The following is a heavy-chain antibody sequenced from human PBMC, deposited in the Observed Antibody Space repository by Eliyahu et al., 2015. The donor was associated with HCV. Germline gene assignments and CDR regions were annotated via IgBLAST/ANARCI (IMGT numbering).Heavy chain of an antibody. D-gene: IGHD3-3*01. Sequence: QIQLVESGGGLVKPGGXLRLSCXASGFAFRDHYMNWIRQAPGKGLEWVSDISATSSIRYYTSSVKGRFTVSRDNAKNLMFLQMDNLRAEDTAVYYCARASWSGLHYFDSWCQGTLVTVSS. CDR1: GFAFRDHY. V-gene: IGHV3-11*04. CDR2: ISATSSIR. CDR3: ARASWSGLHYFDS. J-gene: IGHJ4*02.